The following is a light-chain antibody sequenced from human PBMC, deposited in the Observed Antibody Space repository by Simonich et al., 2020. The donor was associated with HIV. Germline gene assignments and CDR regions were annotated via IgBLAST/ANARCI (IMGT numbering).Light chain of an antibody. V-gene: IGKV3-20*01. CDR2: GAA. CDR3: QQYGSSPYT. J-gene: IGKJ2*01. CDR1: QHVSSN. Sequence: EIVMTQSPVTLSVSPGERATHSCRASQHVSSNLAWYQQKPGQAPRLLIYGAASRATGLPDRFRGSGSGTDFNLTISRLEPEDFAVYYCQQYGSSPYTFGQGTKLEIK.